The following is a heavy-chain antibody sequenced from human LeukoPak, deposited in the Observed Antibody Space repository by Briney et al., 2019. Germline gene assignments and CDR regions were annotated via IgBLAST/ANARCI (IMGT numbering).Heavy chain of an antibody. CDR3: ARVSKPGWYDYYYMDV. J-gene: IGHJ6*03. Sequence: GGSLRLSCAASGFIFTNYALTWVRQAPGKGLEWVSTIGKNPDRKFCASSVKGRFTISRDNSQNTLYLQMDSLRVEDTAVYYCARVSKPGWYDYYYMDVWGKGTTVTVSS. CDR2: IGKNPDRK. D-gene: IGHD2/OR15-2a*01. V-gene: IGHV3-23*01. CDR1: GFIFTNYA.